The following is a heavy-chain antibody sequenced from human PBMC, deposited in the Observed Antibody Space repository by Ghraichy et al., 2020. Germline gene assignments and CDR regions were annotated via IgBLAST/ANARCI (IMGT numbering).Heavy chain of an antibody. J-gene: IGHJ6*02. CDR1: GYTFTSYA. V-gene: IGHV1-3*01. CDR2: INAGNGNT. CDR3: ARDQCGGDCYSIYYYGMDV. Sequence: ASVKVSCKASGYTFTSYAMHWVRQAPGQRLEWMGWINAGNGNTKYSQKFQGRVTITRDTSASTAYMELSSLRSEDTAVYYCARDQCGGDCYSIYYYGMDVWGQGTTVTVSS. D-gene: IGHD2-21*01.